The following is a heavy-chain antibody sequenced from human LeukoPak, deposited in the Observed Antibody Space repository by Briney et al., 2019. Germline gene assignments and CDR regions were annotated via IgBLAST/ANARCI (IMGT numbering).Heavy chain of an antibody. D-gene: IGHD6-19*01. CDR2: IKEDGSEK. Sequence: GGSLRLSCAASGFTFNRDWTAWVRQAPGKGLEWVANIKEDGSEKNYVDSVKGRFTISRDNAVNSVYLQMNDLRAEDTGVYYCATKEPSTSGWSYWGQGTLVTVSS. CDR3: ATKEPSTSGWSY. V-gene: IGHV3-7*01. J-gene: IGHJ4*02. CDR1: GFTFNRDW.